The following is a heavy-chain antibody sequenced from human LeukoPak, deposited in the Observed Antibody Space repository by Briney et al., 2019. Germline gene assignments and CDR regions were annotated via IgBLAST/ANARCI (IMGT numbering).Heavy chain of an antibody. V-gene: IGHV5-51*01. J-gene: IGHJ4*02. Sequence: GESLKISCKGSEYNFSNYWIGWVRQMPGKGLEWMGIIYPGDSDTRYSPSFQGQVTISADKSISTAYLQWSSLKASDTAIYYCARQGITIFGVAKYYFDYWGREPWSPSPQ. CDR3: ARQGITIFGVAKYYFDY. D-gene: IGHD3-3*01. CDR1: EYNFSNYW. CDR2: IYPGDSDT.